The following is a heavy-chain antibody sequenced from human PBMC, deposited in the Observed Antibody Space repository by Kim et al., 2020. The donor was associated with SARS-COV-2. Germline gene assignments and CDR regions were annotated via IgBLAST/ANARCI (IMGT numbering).Heavy chain of an antibody. D-gene: IGHD7-27*01. CDR2: ISHSGST. CDR1: GGSFSGYH. V-gene: IGHV4-34*01. Sequence: SETLSLTCTVYGGSFSGYHWTWIRQPPGRGLEWVGEISHSGSTNCHPSLKIRVTISLATSTNQFSLKLRSVTAADTAVYYCARGRAGVVPSPILGIGPHCVSYAMDVWGQGTTVTVSS. J-gene: IGHJ6*02. CDR3: ARGRAGVVPSPILGIGPHCVSYAMDV.